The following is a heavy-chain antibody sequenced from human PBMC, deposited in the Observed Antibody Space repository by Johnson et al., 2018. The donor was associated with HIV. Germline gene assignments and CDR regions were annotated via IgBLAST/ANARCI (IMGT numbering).Heavy chain of an antibody. Sequence: EVQLVESGGGLVQPGGSLRLSCAASGFIFSSYWMSWVRQAPGKGLEWVANIKQDGSEKYYVDSVKGRFTISRDNAKNSLYLQMNSLRAEDTAVYYCARENYGGDDAFDIWGQGTMVTVSS. CDR1: GFIFSSYW. CDR3: ARENYGGDDAFDI. CDR2: IKQDGSEK. V-gene: IGHV3-7*05. D-gene: IGHD4-23*01. J-gene: IGHJ3*02.